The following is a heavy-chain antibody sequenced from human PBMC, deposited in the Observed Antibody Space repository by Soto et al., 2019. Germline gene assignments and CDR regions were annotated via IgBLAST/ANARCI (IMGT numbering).Heavy chain of an antibody. CDR1: GFTFSNAW. CDR3: TTDPYGDYSSSFDPRVDY. CDR2: IKSKTDGGTT. D-gene: IGHD6-6*01. V-gene: IGHV3-15*07. Sequence: PGGSLRLSCAASGFTFSNAWMNWVRQAPGKGLEWVGRIKSKTDGGTTDYAAPVKGRFTISRDDSKNTLYLQMNSLKTEDTAVYYCTTDPYGDYSSSFDPRVDYWGQGTLVTVSS. J-gene: IGHJ4*02.